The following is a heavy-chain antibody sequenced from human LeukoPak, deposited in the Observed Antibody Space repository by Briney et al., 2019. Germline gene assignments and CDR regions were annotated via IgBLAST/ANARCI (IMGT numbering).Heavy chain of an antibody. J-gene: IGHJ5*02. D-gene: IGHD3-10*01. CDR3: ARDQGVNCFDP. V-gene: IGHV1-24*01. CDR1: GYTLTELS. Sequence: GASVKVSCKVSGYTLTELSMHWVRQAPGKGLEWMGGFDPEDGETIYAQKFQGRVTMTTDTSTSTAYMEVTSLRSDDTAVYYCARDQGVNCFDPWGQGTLVTVSS. CDR2: FDPEDGET.